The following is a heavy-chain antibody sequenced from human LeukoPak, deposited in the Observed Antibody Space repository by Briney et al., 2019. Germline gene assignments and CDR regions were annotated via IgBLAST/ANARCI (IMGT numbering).Heavy chain of an antibody. CDR2: IKEDGGEK. CDR3: ARDRSRGSGWDFDY. Sequence: PGGSLRLSCAASGFTFSSYWMSWVRQAPGKRLEWVANIKEDGGEKYYVDSVKGRFTISRDNAKNSLYLQMNSLRAEDTAVYYCARDRSRGSGWDFDYWGQGTLVTVSS. CDR1: GFTFSSYW. V-gene: IGHV3-7*01. J-gene: IGHJ4*02. D-gene: IGHD6-19*01.